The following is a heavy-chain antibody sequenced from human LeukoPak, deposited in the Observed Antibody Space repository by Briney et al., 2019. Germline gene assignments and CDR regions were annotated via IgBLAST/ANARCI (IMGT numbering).Heavy chain of an antibody. D-gene: IGHD6-6*01. CDR3: ARVLGYSSSLFDY. V-gene: IGHV3-7*01. CDR1: GFTFSSYW. CDR2: IKQDGSEK. J-gene: IGHJ4*02. Sequence: GGSLRLSCAASGFTFSSYWMSWVRQAPGKGLEWLANIKQDGSEKYYVDSVKCRFTISRDNAKNSLYLQMNSLRAEDTAVYYCARVLGYSSSLFDYWGQGTLVTVSS.